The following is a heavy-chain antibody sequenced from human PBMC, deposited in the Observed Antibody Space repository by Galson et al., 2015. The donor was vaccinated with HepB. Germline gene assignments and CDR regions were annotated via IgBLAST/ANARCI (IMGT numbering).Heavy chain of an antibody. D-gene: IGHD6-19*01. V-gene: IGHV3-30*18. CDR3: TKDSSSAVARDGYFDY. CDR2: ISNDGSNK. Sequence: SLRLSCAASGFTFSSYGMHWVRQAPGKGLEWVAVISNDGSNKYYAYSVKGRFTITSDNSKTTLYLQMNSLTAEDTAVYYSTKDSSSAVARDGYFDYWGQGTLVTVSS. CDR1: GFTFSSYG. J-gene: IGHJ4*02.